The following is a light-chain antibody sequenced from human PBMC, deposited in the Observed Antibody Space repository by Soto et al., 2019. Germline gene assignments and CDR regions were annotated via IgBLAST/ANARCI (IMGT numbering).Light chain of an antibody. V-gene: IGKV3-20*01. CDR2: GAS. Sequence: IVLTQSPGTLYLSPGEIATLSCRASQSVSSSYLAWYQRKPGQAPRLLIYGASSRATGIPDRFSGSGSGTDFTLTISRLEPEDFAVYYCQQYGGSPPYTFGQGTKLEIK. CDR1: QSVSSSY. CDR3: QQYGGSPPYT. J-gene: IGKJ2*01.